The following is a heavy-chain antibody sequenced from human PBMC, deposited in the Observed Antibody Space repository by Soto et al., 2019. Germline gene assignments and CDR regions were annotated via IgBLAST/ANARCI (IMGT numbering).Heavy chain of an antibody. Sequence: PSETLSLTSTVSGGSISSGDYYWSWVRQPPGKGLEWIGYIYYSGNTYYNPSLKSRVTISIDTSKNQFSLNLSSVTAADTAVYYCARDGTVTLYRYFDLWGRGTLVTVSS. D-gene: IGHD4-17*01. V-gene: IGHV4-30-4*01. CDR1: GGSISSGDYY. J-gene: IGHJ2*01. CDR3: ARDGTVTLYRYFDL. CDR2: IYYSGNT.